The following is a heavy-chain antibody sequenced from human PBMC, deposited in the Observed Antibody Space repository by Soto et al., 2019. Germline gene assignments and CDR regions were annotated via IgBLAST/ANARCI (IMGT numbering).Heavy chain of an antibody. Sequence: ASVKVSCKDSGYTFTSYDINWVRQATGQGLEWMGWMNPNSGNTGYAQKFQGRVTMTRNTSISTAYMELSSLRSEDTAVYYCARGTRVVVVAATLMYYFDYWGQGTLVTVSS. CDR3: ARGTRVVVVAATLMYYFDY. V-gene: IGHV1-8*01. CDR2: MNPNSGNT. D-gene: IGHD2-15*01. J-gene: IGHJ4*02. CDR1: GYTFTSYD.